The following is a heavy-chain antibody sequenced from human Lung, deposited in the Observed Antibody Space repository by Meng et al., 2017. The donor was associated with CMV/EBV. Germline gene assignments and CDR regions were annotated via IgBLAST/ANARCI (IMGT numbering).Heavy chain of an antibody. D-gene: IGHD1-1*01. CDR3: ARGGGSGTPTWKYYGMDV. J-gene: IGHJ6*02. CDR2: IITIFGTP. CDR1: GDTFSRYA. V-gene: IGHV1-69*05. Sequence: XVXVSXXASGDTFSRYAVSWVRQAPGQGLEWVGGIITIFGTPYYAQKFQGRVTITTDESTTTVYMELSSLRFEDTAVYYCARGGGSGTPTWKYYGMDVWGQGXTVTVSS.